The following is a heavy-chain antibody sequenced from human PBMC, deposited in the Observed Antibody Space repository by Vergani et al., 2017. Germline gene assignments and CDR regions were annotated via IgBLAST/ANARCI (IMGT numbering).Heavy chain of an antibody. D-gene: IGHD2-15*01. CDR1: GFTFGDYY. Sequence: EVHLEESGGGLDQPGGSLRLSCAASGFTFGDYYMAWIRLAPGKGLDWVASIKRDGTETFYVDSVKGRFTISRDNAKTTLYLQMNSLRDEDRGVYYCARGGGGSAPYLHYWGQGTLVTVAS. V-gene: IGHV3-7*01. CDR3: ARGGGGSAPYLHY. J-gene: IGHJ1*01. CDR2: IKRDGTET.